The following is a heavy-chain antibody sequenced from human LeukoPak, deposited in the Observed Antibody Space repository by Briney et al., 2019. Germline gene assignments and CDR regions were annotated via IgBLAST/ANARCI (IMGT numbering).Heavy chain of an antibody. V-gene: IGHV1-8*01. CDR3: SRAGSYSSSGKTRKNYYFDY. D-gene: IGHD6-13*01. Sequence: ASVKVSCKASGYTFTSYDINWVRQATGQGLEWMGWMNPNTGNTGYAQKFQGRVTMTRNTSISTAYMELSSLRSEDTAVYYRSRAGSYSSSGKTRKNYYFDYWGQGTLVTVSS. CDR1: GYTFTSYD. CDR2: MNPNTGNT. J-gene: IGHJ4*02.